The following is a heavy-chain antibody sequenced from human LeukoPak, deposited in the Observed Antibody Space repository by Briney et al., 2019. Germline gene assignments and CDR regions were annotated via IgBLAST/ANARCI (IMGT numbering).Heavy chain of an antibody. J-gene: IGHJ4*02. D-gene: IGHD3-16*01. Sequence: GGSLRLSCAASGYTFSSYWMHWVRQAPGKGLVWVARINNDVSVTGYADSVKGRFTISRDNAKNTLYLQMNSQRAEDTAVYYCTRAPLGYYWGRGTLVTVSS. CDR3: TRAPLGYY. CDR2: INNDVSVT. V-gene: IGHV3-74*01. CDR1: GYTFSSYW.